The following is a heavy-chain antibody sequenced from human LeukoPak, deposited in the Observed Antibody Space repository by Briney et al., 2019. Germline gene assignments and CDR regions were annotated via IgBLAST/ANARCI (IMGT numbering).Heavy chain of an antibody. CDR2: IIPIFGTA. Sequence: SVKVSCKASGGTFSSYAISWVRQAPGQGLEWMGRIIPIFGTANYAQKFQGRVTITTDESTSTAYMELSSLRSEDTAVYYCARGLYSSSWSHYYYYMDVWGKGTTVTVSS. CDR3: ARGLYSSSWSHYYYYMDV. J-gene: IGHJ6*03. V-gene: IGHV1-69*05. CDR1: GGTFSSYA. D-gene: IGHD6-13*01.